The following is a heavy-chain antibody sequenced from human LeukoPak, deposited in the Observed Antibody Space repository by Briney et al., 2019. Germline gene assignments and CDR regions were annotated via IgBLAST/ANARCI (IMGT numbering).Heavy chain of an antibody. D-gene: IGHD2-15*01. CDR1: GGTFSSYA. J-gene: IGHJ3*02. CDR2: IIPIFGTA. CDR3: ARERGTPLDAFDI. V-gene: IGHV1-69*05. Sequence: SVKVSCKASGGTFSSYAISWVRQAPGQGLEWMGGIIPIFGTANYAQRFQGRVTITTDESTSTAYMELSSLRSEDTAVYYCARERGTPLDAFDIWGQGTMVTVSS.